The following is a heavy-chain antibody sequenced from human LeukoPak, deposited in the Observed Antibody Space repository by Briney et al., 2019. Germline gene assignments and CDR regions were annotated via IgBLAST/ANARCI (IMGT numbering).Heavy chain of an antibody. V-gene: IGHV3-7*01. J-gene: IGHJ6*03. CDR3: AKDRCSNGVGCYYYYMDV. CDR1: GFTFSSYW. CDR2: IKQDGSEK. Sequence: GGSLRLSCAASGFTFSSYWMSWVRQAPGKGLEWVVNIKQDGSEKYYVDSVKGRFTISRDNAKNSLYLQMNSLRAEDTAVYYCAKDRCSNGVGCYYYYMDVWGKGTTVTISS. D-gene: IGHD2-8*01.